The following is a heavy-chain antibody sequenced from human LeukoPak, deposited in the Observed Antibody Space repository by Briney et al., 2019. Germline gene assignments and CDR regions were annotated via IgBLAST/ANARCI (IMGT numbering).Heavy chain of an antibody. Sequence: GGSLRLSCAASGFTFSSYAMSWGRQAPGKGLEWVSAISGSGGSTYYADSVKGRFTISRDNSKNTLYLQMNSLRAEDTAVYYCAKEGSSWYPYYYYGMDVWGQGTTVTVSS. CDR3: AKEGSSWYPYYYYGMDV. D-gene: IGHD6-13*01. J-gene: IGHJ6*02. CDR2: ISGSGGST. CDR1: GFTFSSYA. V-gene: IGHV3-23*01.